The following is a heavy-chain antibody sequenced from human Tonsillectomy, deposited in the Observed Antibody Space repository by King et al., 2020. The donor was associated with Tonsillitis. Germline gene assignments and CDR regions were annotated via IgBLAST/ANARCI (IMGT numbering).Heavy chain of an antibody. CDR3: TIRIDDYCDYVVRGGFDS. CDR1: GFTFGDYI. D-gene: IGHD4-17*01. V-gene: IGHV3-49*03. CDR2: IRSKAYGGTA. Sequence: VQLVESGGGLVQPGRSLRLSCSASGFTFGDYIMSWFRQAPGKGLEWVGFIRSKAYGGTAEYAASVKSRFTFSRDDSKSIAYLQMNSLKTEDTAVYYCTIRIDDYCDYVVRGGFDSWGQGPLVTVPS. J-gene: IGHJ4*02.